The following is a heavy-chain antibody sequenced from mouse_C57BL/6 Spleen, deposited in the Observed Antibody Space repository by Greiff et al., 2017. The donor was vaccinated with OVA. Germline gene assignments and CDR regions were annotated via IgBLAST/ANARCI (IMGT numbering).Heavy chain of an antibody. CDR3: ARLDYDYDDGYYFDY. Sequence: VQLQQPGAELVKPGASVKMSCKASGYTFTSYWITWVKQRPGQGLEWIGDIYPGSGSTNYNEKFKSKATLTVDTSSSTAYMQLSSLTSEDSAVYYCARLDYDYDDGYYFDYWGQGTTLTVSS. CDR2: IYPGSGST. D-gene: IGHD2-4*01. V-gene: IGHV1-55*01. J-gene: IGHJ2*01. CDR1: GYTFTSYW.